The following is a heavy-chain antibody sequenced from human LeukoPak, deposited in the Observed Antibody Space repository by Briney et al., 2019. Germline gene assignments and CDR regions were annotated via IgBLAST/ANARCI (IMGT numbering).Heavy chain of an antibody. CDR2: IYYSGST. D-gene: IGHD1-26*01. J-gene: IGHJ4*02. Sequence: SETLSLTCTVSGGSISSYYWSWIRQPPGKGLEWIGYIYYSGSTNYNPSLKSRVTISVDTSKSQFSLKLTSVTAADTAVYYCARERGPVVGAYFDYWGQGTLVTVSS. CDR3: ARERGPVVGAYFDY. CDR1: GGSISSYY. V-gene: IGHV4-59*12.